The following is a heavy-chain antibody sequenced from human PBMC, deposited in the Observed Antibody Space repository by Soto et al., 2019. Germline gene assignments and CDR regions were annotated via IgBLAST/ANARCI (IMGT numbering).Heavy chain of an antibody. D-gene: IGHD3-22*01. CDR1: GYRFTSYW. CDR3: ARHFDSSGYYPDY. J-gene: IGHJ4*02. Sequence: GESLMISCQGSGYRFTSYWIAWVRQMPGKGLEWVGIIYPDDSDIKYSPSFQGQVTISADRSNSTAYLQWRSLKASDTAMYFCARHFDSSGYYPDYWGQGTQVTVSS. CDR2: IYPDDSDI. V-gene: IGHV5-51*01.